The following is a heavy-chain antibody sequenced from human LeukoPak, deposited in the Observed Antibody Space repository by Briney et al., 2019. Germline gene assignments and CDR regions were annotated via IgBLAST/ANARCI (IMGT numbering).Heavy chain of an antibody. CDR1: GFTFGSYS. Sequence: GGSLRLSCAASGFTFGSYSMNWVRQAPGKGLEWVSYISSSSSTIYYADSVKGRFTISRDNAKNSLYLQMNSLRDEDTAVYYCARGLVTYYYDSSGYSNRPYWYFDLWGRGTLVTVSS. J-gene: IGHJ2*01. CDR3: ARGLVTYYYDSSGYSNRPYWYFDL. CDR2: ISSSSSTI. V-gene: IGHV3-48*02. D-gene: IGHD3-22*01.